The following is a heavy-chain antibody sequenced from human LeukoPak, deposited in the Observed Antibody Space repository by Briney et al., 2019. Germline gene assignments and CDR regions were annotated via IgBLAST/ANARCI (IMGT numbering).Heavy chain of an antibody. CDR3: AKDREYSGSYRPGPTRYYYGMDV. J-gene: IGHJ6*02. Sequence: GGSLRLSCAASGFTFSSYAMSWVRQAPGKGLEWVSGISGTRGNTYYTDSVKGLFTISRDNSKNTLYLQMNSLRAEDTAVFYCAKDREYSGSYRPGPTRYYYGMDVWGQGTTVTVS. CDR1: GFTFSSYA. D-gene: IGHD1-26*01. V-gene: IGHV3-23*01. CDR2: ISGTRGNT.